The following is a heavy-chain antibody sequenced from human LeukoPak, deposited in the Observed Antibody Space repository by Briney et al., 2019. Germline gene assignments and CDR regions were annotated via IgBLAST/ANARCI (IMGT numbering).Heavy chain of an antibody. D-gene: IGHD3-3*01. CDR2: INPSGGST. J-gene: IGHJ5*02. V-gene: IGHV1-46*01. CDR1: GYTFSTYY. CDR3: ASLHYDFWSGYKNWFDP. Sequence: ASVKVSCKASGYTFSTYYMHWVRQAPGQGLEWMGIINPSGGSTSYAQKFQGRLTMSRDTSTSTVYMELSSLRSEDTAVYYCASLHYDFWSGYKNWFDPWGQGTLVTVSS.